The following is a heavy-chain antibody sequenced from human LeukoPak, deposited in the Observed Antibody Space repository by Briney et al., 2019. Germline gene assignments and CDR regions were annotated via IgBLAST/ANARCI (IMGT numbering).Heavy chain of an antibody. V-gene: IGHV3-7*01. D-gene: IGHD2-2*02. J-gene: IGHJ4*02. CDR2: IKQDGSEK. CDR3: ARDTLGPAAIRYYFGGY. Sequence: GGSLRLSCAASGFTFSSYGMHWVRQAPGKGLEWVANIKQDGSEKYYVDSVKGRFTISRDNAKNSLYLQMNSLGAEDTAVYYCARDTLGPAAIRYYFGGYWGQGTLVTVSS. CDR1: GFTFSSYG.